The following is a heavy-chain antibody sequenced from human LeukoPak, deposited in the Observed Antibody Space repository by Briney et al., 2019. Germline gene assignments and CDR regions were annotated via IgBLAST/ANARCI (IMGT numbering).Heavy chain of an antibody. V-gene: IGHV5-51*01. D-gene: IGHD6-6*01. CDR2: IWPGDSDT. CDR3: ARLASSSSRSVDY. CDR1: GYSFTSYW. Sequence: GESLKISCKGSGYSFTSYWIGWVRQLPGKGLEWMGIIWPGDSDTRYSPSFQGQVTISADKSISTAYLQWSSLRASDSAMFYCARLASSSSRSVDYWGQGTLVTVSS. J-gene: IGHJ4*02.